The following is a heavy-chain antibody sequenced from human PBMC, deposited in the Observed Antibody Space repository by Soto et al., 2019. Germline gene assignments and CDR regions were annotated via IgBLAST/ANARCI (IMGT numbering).Heavy chain of an antibody. CDR2: ISYDGSNK. Sequence: GGSLRPSCAASGFTFSSYAMHWVRQAPGKGLEWVAVISYDGSNKYYADSVKGRFTISRDNSKNTLYLQMNSLRAEDTAVYYCARDPPLGWWELHSNKFDYWGQGTLVTVSS. J-gene: IGHJ4*02. CDR3: ARDPPLGWWELHSNKFDY. CDR1: GFTFSSYA. V-gene: IGHV3-30-3*01. D-gene: IGHD1-26*01.